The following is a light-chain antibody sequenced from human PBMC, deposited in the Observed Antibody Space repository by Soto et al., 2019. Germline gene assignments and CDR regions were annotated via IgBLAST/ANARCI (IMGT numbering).Light chain of an antibody. CDR2: FGS. V-gene: IGKV2-28*01. CDR3: MQALQRLT. CDR1: QSLLYNNTYNY. Sequence: EIVMTQSPLTLPVTPGEPASISCRSSQSLLYNNTYNYLDWYVQKPGQSPQLLIYFGSNLAPGVPDRFSGSGSGTDFTLKINSVEAEDVGTYYCMQALQRLTFGQGTRLEIQ. J-gene: IGKJ5*01.